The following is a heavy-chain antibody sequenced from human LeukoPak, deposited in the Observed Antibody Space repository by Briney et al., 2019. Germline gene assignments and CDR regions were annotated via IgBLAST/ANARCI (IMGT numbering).Heavy chain of an antibody. Sequence: SETLSLTCTVSGGSIGSYYWSWIRQPPGKGLEWIGYVYYSGSTSYNPSLKSRVTISVDTSKNQFSLKLSSVTAADTAVYYCARSGYCSSTSCYRSLWFDPWGQGTPVTVSS. CDR1: GGSIGSYY. D-gene: IGHD2-2*02. CDR3: ARSGYCSSTSCYRSLWFDP. V-gene: IGHV4-59*01. J-gene: IGHJ5*02. CDR2: VYYSGST.